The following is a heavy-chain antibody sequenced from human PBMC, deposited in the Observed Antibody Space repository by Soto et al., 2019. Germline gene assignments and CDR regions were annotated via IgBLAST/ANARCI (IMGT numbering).Heavy chain of an antibody. V-gene: IGHV3-20*04. CDR3: ARDHRWGYEYGDYGDS. CDR1: GFSLDEYG. CDR2: MHRNGGST. Sequence: EVQLVESGGGVVQPGGSLRLACAVSGFSLDEYGMSWVRQAPGKGLEWVSGMHRNGGSTGYADSVKGRFTISRDDAKNSLYLQMNSLLAEDTAFYYCARDHRWGYEYGDYGDSWGHGTLVTVSS. J-gene: IGHJ5*01. D-gene: IGHD4-17*01.